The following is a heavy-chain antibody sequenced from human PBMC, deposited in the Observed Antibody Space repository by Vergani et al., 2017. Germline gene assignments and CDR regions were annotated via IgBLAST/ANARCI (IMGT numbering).Heavy chain of an antibody. CDR1: GFTFSSYG. CDR3: AKDLIAAAGTSGWFDP. Sequence: QVQLVESGGGVVQPGRSLRLSCAASGFTFSSYGMHWVRPAPGKGLEWVAVISYDGSNKYYADSVKGRFTISRDNSKNTLYLQMNSLRAEDTAVYYCAKDLIAAAGTSGWFDPWGQGTLVTVSS. CDR2: ISYDGSNK. J-gene: IGHJ5*02. V-gene: IGHV3-30*18. D-gene: IGHD6-13*01.